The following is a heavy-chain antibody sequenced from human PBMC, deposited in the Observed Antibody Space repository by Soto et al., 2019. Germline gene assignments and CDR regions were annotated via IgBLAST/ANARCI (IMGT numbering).Heavy chain of an antibody. CDR3: ARGIATGHLDP. CDR1: GYTFTRYT. D-gene: IGHD2-15*01. Sequence: GASVKVSCKASGYTFTRYTMNWVRQAPGQRLEWMGWINPDNGNTKSSQKFQDRVIITRDTSASTAYMDLSSLRSEDTAVYYFARGIATGHLDPWGQGTLVTVSS. V-gene: IGHV1-3*01. J-gene: IGHJ5*02. CDR2: INPDNGNT.